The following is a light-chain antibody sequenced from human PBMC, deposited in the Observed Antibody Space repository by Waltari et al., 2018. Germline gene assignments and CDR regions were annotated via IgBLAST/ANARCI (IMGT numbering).Light chain of an antibody. CDR2: AAS. CDR3: QQLNSYPRGLFT. Sequence: AIQGISSYLAWYQQKPGKAPKLLIYAASTLQSGVPSRFSGSGSGTDFTLTISSLQPEDFATYYCQQLNSYPRGLFTFGPGTKVDIK. J-gene: IGKJ3*01. V-gene: IGKV1-9*01. CDR1: QGISSY.